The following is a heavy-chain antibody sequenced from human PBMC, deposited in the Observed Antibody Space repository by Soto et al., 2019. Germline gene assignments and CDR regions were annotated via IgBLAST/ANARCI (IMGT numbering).Heavy chain of an antibody. V-gene: IGHV4-34*01. D-gene: IGHD4-17*01. CDR3: ARLYAPLEMTTNN. CDR1: GGSFSGYY. J-gene: IGHJ4*02. Sequence: SETLSLTCAVYGGSFSGYYWSWIRQPPGKGLEWIGEINHSGSTNYNPSLKSRITISVDTSKNQFSLKLSTVTAADTAVNYCARLYAPLEMTTNNWGQGTLVTVSS. CDR2: INHSGST.